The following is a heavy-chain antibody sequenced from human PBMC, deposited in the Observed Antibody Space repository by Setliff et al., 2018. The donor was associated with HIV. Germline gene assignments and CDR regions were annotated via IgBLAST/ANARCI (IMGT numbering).Heavy chain of an antibody. V-gene: IGHV4-39*07. J-gene: IGHJ5*02. CDR1: GGSVSSPSYY. CDR2: VYNSGIT. Sequence: SETLSLTCAVSGGSVSSPSYYWGWIRQPPGKGVEWIGSVYNSGITFKNPSLKSRVSISVDRSGNQFSLRLTSVTAADTAVYYCATCRHRPSNWFDPWGQGTVVTVSS. CDR3: ATCRHRPSNWFDP.